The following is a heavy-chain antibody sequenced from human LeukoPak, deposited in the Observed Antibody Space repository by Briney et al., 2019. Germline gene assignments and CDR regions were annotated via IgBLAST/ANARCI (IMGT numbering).Heavy chain of an antibody. Sequence: ASVKVSCKASGYTFTSYGIIWVRQAPGQGLEWMGWISTYNGNTNYAQKIQGRVTMTTDTSTSTAYMELRSLRSDDTAVYYCARDHPQYYYDPSGHPLFDCWGQGTLVTVSS. V-gene: IGHV1-18*01. CDR3: ARDHPQYYYDPSGHPLFDC. CDR1: GYTFTSYG. J-gene: IGHJ4*02. CDR2: ISTYNGNT. D-gene: IGHD3-22*01.